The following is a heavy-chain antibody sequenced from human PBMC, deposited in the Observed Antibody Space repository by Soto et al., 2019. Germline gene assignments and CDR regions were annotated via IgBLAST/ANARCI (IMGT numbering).Heavy chain of an antibody. Sequence: QVQLVQSGAEVKKPGSSVKVSCKASRGTFSSYTISWVRQAPGQGLEWMGRIIPILGIANYAQKFQGRVTITADKSTCTDYMELSSLRSEDTAVYYCATLKGVPAAILYYGMDVWGQGTTVTVSS. CDR3: ATLKGVPAAILYYGMDV. CDR1: RGTFSSYT. CDR2: IIPILGIA. J-gene: IGHJ6*02. V-gene: IGHV1-69*02. D-gene: IGHD2-2*02.